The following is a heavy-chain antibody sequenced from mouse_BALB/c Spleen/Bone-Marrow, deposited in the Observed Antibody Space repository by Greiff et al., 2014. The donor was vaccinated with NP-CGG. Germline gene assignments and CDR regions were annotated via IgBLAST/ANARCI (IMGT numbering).Heavy chain of an antibody. CDR2: IWAGGST. Sequence: VKLEESGPGPVAPSQSLSITCTVSGFSLTSYGVHWVRQPPGKGLEWLGVIWAGGSTNYNSALMSRLSISKDNSKSQVFLKMNSLQIDDAAMYYCARSGLRRPAMDYWGQGTSVTVSS. V-gene: IGHV2-9*02. D-gene: IGHD2-4*01. J-gene: IGHJ4*01. CDR3: ARSGLRRPAMDY. CDR1: GFSLTSYG.